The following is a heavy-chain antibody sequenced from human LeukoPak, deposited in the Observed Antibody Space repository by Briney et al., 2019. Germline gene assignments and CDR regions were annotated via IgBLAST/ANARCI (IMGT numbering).Heavy chain of an antibody. J-gene: IGHJ4*02. V-gene: IGHV3-33*01. D-gene: IGHD4-17*01. CDR1: GFTFSRYG. Sequence: GSLRLSCAASGFTFSRYGMHWVRQAPGKGLEWVAVIWYDGSNKYYADSVRGRFTISRDNSKNTVYLQMNSLRGEDTAMYYCARNDYGDNGGFDYWGQGTLVTVSS. CDR2: IWYDGSNK. CDR3: ARNDYGDNGGFDY.